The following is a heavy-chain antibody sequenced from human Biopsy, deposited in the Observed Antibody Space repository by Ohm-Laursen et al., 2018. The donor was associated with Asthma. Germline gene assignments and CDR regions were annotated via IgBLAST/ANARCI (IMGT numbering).Heavy chain of an antibody. Sequence: GSLRLSCAASGFTFGNFWMSWVRQAPGKGLEWVSGISGDAQRIYYEDSVRGRFTISRDYSKNTLYLQMHSLRAEDTAVYYCARGDSSNWSHYYFDYWGQGTLVTVSS. D-gene: IGHD3-22*01. CDR2: ISGDAQRI. CDR1: GFTFGNFW. J-gene: IGHJ4*02. CDR3: ARGDSSNWSHYYFDY. V-gene: IGHV3-23*01.